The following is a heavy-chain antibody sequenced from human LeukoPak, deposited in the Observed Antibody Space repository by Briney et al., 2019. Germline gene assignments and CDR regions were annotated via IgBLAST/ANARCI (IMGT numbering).Heavy chain of an antibody. CDR2: NIPIFGTA. CDR1: GGTFSSYA. D-gene: IGHD6-19*01. J-gene: IGHJ6*03. CDR3: ASSSKGYSSGFYYYYYMDV. V-gene: IGHV1-69*05. Sequence: GSSVKVSCKASGGTFSSYAISWVRQAPGQGLEWMRGNIPIFGTANYAQKFQGRVTITTDESTSTAYMELSSLRSEDTAVYYCASSSKGYSSGFYYYYYMDVWGKGTTVTVSS.